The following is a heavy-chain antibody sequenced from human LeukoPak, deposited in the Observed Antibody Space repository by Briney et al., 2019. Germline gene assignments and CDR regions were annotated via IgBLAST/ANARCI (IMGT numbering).Heavy chain of an antibody. CDR2: IYPDDSDT. J-gene: IGHJ5*02. CDR1: GYSFTTYW. V-gene: IGHV5-51*01. Sequence: GESLKISCETSGYSFTTYWIGWVRPRPGTGLEWVGAIYPDDSDTRYSPSFQGQVAISADRSIRTAYLKWNSLKASDTGMYYCARQRAASGTVNWFNPWGQGTLVTVSS. D-gene: IGHD3-10*01. CDR3: ARQRAASGTVNWFNP.